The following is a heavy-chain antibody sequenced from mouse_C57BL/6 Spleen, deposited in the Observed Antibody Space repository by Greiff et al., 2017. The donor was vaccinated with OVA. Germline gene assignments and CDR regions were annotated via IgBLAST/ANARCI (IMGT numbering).Heavy chain of an antibody. Sequence: QVQLQQSGAELVKPGASVKLSCKASGYTFTSYWMQWVKQRPGQGLEWIGEIDPSDSYPNYNQKFKGKATLTVDTSSSTAYMQLSSLTSEDSAVYYCARLYYGNYYAMDYWGQGTSVTVSS. CDR2: IDPSDSYP. D-gene: IGHD2-1*01. J-gene: IGHJ4*01. CDR1: GYTFTSYW. CDR3: ARLYYGNYYAMDY. V-gene: IGHV1-50*01.